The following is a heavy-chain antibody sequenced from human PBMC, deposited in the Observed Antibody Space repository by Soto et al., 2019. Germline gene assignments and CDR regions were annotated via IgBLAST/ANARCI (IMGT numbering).Heavy chain of an antibody. CDR2: IYYSGST. Sequence: PSETLSLTCTVSGGSISSYYWSWIRQPPGKGLEWIGYIYYSGSTNYNPSLKSRVTMTRDTSISTAYMELSRLRSDDTAVYYCARAANYYDSSGYCFDYWGQGTLVTVSS. V-gene: IGHV4-59*01. CDR1: GGSISSYY. CDR3: ARAANYYDSSGYCFDY. J-gene: IGHJ4*02. D-gene: IGHD3-22*01.